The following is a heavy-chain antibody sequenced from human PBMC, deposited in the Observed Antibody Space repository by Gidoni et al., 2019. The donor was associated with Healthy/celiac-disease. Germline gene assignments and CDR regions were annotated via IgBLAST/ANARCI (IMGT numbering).Heavy chain of an antibody. CDR3: AKDLWGDSSSSYFDY. CDR1: GFTFSSYG. D-gene: IGHD6-6*01. Sequence: QVQLVESGGGVVQPGRSLRLSCAASGFTFSSYGMHWVRQAPGKGLGWVAVRSYDGSNKYYADSVKGRFTISRDNSKNTLYLQMNSLRAEDTAVYYCAKDLWGDSSSSYFDYWGQGTLVTVSS. V-gene: IGHV3-30*18. CDR2: RSYDGSNK. J-gene: IGHJ4*02.